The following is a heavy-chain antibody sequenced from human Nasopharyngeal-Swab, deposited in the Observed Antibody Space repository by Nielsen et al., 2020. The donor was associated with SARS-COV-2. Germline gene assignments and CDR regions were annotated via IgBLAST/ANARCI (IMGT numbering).Heavy chain of an antibody. J-gene: IGHJ4*02. CDR1: GFTFSSYA. Sequence: GESLKISCAASGFTFSSYAMSWVRQAPGKGLEWVSGITASGANTYHADSVKGRFTISRDNSKNMLYLQMINLRADDTAVYYCAKAYSYGSGSSYATLDSWGQGTLVTVSS. V-gene: IGHV3-23*01. D-gene: IGHD3-10*01. CDR2: ITASGANT. CDR3: AKAYSYGSGSSYATLDS.